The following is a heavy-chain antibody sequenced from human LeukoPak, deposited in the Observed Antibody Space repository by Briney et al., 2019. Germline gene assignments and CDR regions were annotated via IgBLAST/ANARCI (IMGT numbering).Heavy chain of an antibody. D-gene: IGHD3-3*01. CDR2: INHSGST. Sequence: SETLSLTCAVYGGSFSGYYWSWIRQPPGKGLEWIGEINHSGSTNYNPSLKSRVTISVDTPKNQFSLKLSFVTAAHTAVYYCARGHXXXXWSGTFKFDYWGQGTLVTVSS. CDR3: ARGHXXXXWSGTFKFDY. CDR1: GGSFSGYY. J-gene: IGHJ4*02. V-gene: IGHV4-34*01.